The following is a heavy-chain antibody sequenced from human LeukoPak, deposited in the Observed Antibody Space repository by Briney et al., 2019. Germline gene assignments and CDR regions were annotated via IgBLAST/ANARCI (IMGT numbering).Heavy chain of an antibody. CDR2: IRQDGSEK. CDR1: GFTFSRYW. V-gene: IGHV3-7*01. D-gene: IGHD6-25*01. J-gene: IGHJ3*02. Sequence: GGSLRLSCAASGFTFSRYWMSWVRQAPGKGLEWVANIRQDGSEKHSLDSVKGRITISRDNAKNSLYLQMNSLRVEDTAVYYCVRWGSELPDDAFDIWGQGTMVTVSS. CDR3: VRWGSELPDDAFDI.